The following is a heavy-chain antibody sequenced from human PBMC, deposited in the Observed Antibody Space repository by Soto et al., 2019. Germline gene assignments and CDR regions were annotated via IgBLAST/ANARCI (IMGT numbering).Heavy chain of an antibody. J-gene: IGHJ3*02. D-gene: IGHD2-15*01. CDR2: IRDSGDST. Sequence: EVQVLESGGGLVQPGESLRLSCAASGFIFGNYMMTWVRQAPGKGLEWVSTIRDSGDSTYYADSVKGRFTISRDNFKNTLYLQVDSLGADDTAVYYCATNVHCSGGNCHYDAFDIRGQGTRVTVSS. CDR1: GFIFGNYM. CDR3: ATNVHCSGGNCHYDAFDI. V-gene: IGHV3-23*01.